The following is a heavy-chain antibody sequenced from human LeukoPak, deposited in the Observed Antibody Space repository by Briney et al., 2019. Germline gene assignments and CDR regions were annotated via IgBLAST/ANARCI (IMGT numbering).Heavy chain of an antibody. D-gene: IGHD4-17*01. CDR1: GGTFSSYA. J-gene: IGHJ4*02. CDR2: IIPILGIA. Sequence: ASVKVSCKASGGTFSSYAISWVRQAPGQGLEWMGRIIPILGIANYAQKFQGRVTITADKSTSTAYMELSSLRSEDTAVYYCARLQGGDYYFDYWGQGALVTVSS. V-gene: IGHV1-69*04. CDR3: ARLQGGDYYFDY.